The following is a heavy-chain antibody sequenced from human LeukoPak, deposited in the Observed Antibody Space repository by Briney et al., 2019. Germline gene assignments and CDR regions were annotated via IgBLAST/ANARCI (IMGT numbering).Heavy chain of an antibody. Sequence: ASVKVSCKASGYTFTIYGISWVRQAPGRGLEWMGWINPYNRNTKYAQNLQGRVTMTTDTSTTTAYMELRSLRSDDTAVYYCARELYGRFDPWGQGTLVTVSS. J-gene: IGHJ5*02. V-gene: IGHV1-18*01. CDR3: ARELYGRFDP. CDR1: GYTFTIYG. D-gene: IGHD2-8*01. CDR2: INPYNRNT.